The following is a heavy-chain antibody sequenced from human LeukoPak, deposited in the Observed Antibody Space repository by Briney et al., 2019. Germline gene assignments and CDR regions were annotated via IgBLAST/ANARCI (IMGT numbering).Heavy chain of an antibody. Sequence: SETLSLTCTGSGGSISSSTYYWGWIRQPPGKGLEWIGSMFYSGSTYYNPSLKSRVTISVDTSKNQFSLKLSSVTAADTAVYYCARVGRILTGYYGYGMDVWGQGTTVTVSS. CDR2: MFYSGST. CDR3: ARVGRILTGYYGYGMDV. J-gene: IGHJ6*02. CDR1: GGSISSSTYY. V-gene: IGHV4-39*07. D-gene: IGHD3-9*01.